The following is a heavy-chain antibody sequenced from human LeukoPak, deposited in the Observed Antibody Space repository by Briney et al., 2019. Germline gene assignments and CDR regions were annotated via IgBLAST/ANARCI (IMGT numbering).Heavy chain of an antibody. CDR1: GYTFTSYY. CDR3: ARASYGDYGVGRWYYYYYYIDV. CDR2: INPSGGST. D-gene: IGHD4-17*01. Sequence: ASVKVSCKASGYTFTSYYMHWVRQAPGQGLEWMGIINPSGGSTSYAQKFQGRVTMTRDTSTSTVYMELSSLRSEDTAVYYCARASYGDYGVGRWYYYYYYIDVWGKGTTVTISS. J-gene: IGHJ6*03. V-gene: IGHV1-46*01.